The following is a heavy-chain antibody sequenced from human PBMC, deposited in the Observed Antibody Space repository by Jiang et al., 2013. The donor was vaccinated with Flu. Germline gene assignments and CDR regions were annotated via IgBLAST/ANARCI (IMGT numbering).Heavy chain of an antibody. CDR1: GGTFSSYA. CDR2: IIPILGIA. CDR3: ARAQLYYYDSSGCFDY. Sequence: SGAEVKKPGSSVKVSCKASGGTFSSYAISWVRQAPGQGLEWMGRIIPILGIANYAQKFQGRVTITADKSTSTAYMELSSLRSEDTAVYYCARAQLYYYDSSGCFDYWGQGTLVTVSS. J-gene: IGHJ4*02. D-gene: IGHD3-22*01. V-gene: IGHV1-69*04.